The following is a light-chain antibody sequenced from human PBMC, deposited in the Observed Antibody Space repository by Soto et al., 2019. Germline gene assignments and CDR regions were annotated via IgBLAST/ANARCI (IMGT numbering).Light chain of an antibody. CDR1: QSVLYSSNNNNN. CDR2: WAS. J-gene: IGKJ5*01. CDR3: QQYNFCPIT. V-gene: IGKV4-1*01. Sequence: DIVMTQSPDSLAVSLGERASINCKSSQSVLYSSNNNNNLAWYQQKPGQPPKLLIYWASTRESGVPDRFSGSGSGTDFTLTISSLQAEDVAVYFCQQYNFCPITFGQGTRLEIK.